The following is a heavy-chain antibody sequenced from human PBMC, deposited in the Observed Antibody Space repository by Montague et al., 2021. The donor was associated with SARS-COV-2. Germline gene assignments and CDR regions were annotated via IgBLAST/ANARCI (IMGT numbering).Heavy chain of an antibody. Sequence: SETLSLTCTVSGGSISSSSYYWGWIRQPPGKGLEWIGSIYYSGSTYYNPSLKSRVTISVDTSKNQFSLKLSSVTGADTAVYYCARLGRQQLVRLSGMDVWGQGTTVTVSS. D-gene: IGHD6-13*01. CDR3: ARLGRQQLVRLSGMDV. V-gene: IGHV4-39*07. J-gene: IGHJ6*02. CDR2: IYYSGST. CDR1: GGSISSSSYY.